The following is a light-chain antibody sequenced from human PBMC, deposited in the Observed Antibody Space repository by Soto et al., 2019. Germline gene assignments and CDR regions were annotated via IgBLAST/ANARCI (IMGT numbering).Light chain of an antibody. J-gene: IGKJ2*01. CDR2: DAS. CDR3: HHYGYGADT. V-gene: IGKV3-20*01. Sequence: EVVFTQSPGTLSLSPGERATLSCRASETVGSNYLAWYQQQPGQAPRLLIFDASSRATGIPDRFSGSGSGTEFSLTISRLEPEDSAVYFCHHYGYGADTFGQGTKLEI. CDR1: ETVGSNY.